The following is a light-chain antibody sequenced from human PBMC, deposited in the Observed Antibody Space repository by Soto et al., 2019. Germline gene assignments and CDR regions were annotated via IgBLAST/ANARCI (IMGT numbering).Light chain of an antibody. CDR2: GAS. V-gene: IGKV3-15*01. J-gene: IGKJ4*01. CDR3: QQYANWPLT. CDR1: QSVSSN. Sequence: EIGMTQSPATLSVSPGERATLSCRASQSVSSNLAWYQQKSGQTPRLLIYGASTRATDIPARFSDSGSGTEFTLTISSLQSEDFAVYYCQQYANWPLTFGGGTKVEIK.